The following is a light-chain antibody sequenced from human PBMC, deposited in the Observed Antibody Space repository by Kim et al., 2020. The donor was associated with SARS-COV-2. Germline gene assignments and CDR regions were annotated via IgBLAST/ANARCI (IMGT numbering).Light chain of an antibody. J-gene: IGKJ1*01. Sequence: SPGERATLSCRASQTFSNTYLAWYRQKPGQPPRLVMYGASNRATGISDRFSGSASGTDFTLIINRLEPEDFAVYYCQQYGSSPWTFGQGTKVDIK. V-gene: IGKV3-20*01. CDR1: QTFSNTY. CDR2: GAS. CDR3: QQYGSSPWT.